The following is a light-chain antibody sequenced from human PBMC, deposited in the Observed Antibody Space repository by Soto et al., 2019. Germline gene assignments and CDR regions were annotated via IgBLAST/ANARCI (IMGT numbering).Light chain of an antibody. V-gene: IGKV3-11*01. CDR3: QQRSNWLT. CDR2: DAS. Sequence: EIVLTQSPDTLSLSPGERATLSCRASQSVSSSLAWYQQKPGQAPRLLIYDASNRATGIPARFSGSGSGTDFTLTSSSLEPEDFAVYYCQQRSNWLTFGGGTKVEIK. J-gene: IGKJ4*01. CDR1: QSVSSS.